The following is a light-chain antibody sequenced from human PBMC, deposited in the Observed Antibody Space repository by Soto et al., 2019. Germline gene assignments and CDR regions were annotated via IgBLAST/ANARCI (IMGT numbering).Light chain of an antibody. J-gene: IGKJ5*01. CDR2: AAS. CDR3: QHLYSYPS. V-gene: IGKV1-9*01. CDR1: QDISRY. Sequence: DIQLTQSPSFVSASVGERVTITCRASQDISRYLAWYQQKPGEAPKLLIPAASTLQSGVPSRFSGSGSGTELTLTVSYLRPEDFATYFCQHLYSYPSCGEGTRLDNK.